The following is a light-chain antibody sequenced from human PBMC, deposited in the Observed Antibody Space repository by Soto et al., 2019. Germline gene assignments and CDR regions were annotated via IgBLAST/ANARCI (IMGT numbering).Light chain of an antibody. J-gene: IGKJ2*01. CDR1: QSVSSD. CDR2: SAS. Sequence: EIVMTQSPATLSVSPGERATLSCRASQSVSSDLAWYHQKPGQAPRLLIYSASTRATGIPARFSGSGSGTEFTLTINSLQSEDFAVYYCQQYNNWPYTFGQGTKLEIK. CDR3: QQYNNWPYT. V-gene: IGKV3-15*01.